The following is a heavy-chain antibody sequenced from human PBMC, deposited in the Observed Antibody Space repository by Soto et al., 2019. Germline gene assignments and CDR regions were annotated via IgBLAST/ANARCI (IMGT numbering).Heavy chain of an antibody. CDR2: ISGSGGST. D-gene: IGHD3-22*01. V-gene: IGHV3-23*01. J-gene: IGHJ4*02. CDR3: AKDPRGITMIVVDEINDY. Sequence: PGGSLRLSCAASGFTFSSYAMSWVRQAPGKGLEWFSAISGSGGSTYYADSVKGRFTISRDNSKNTLYLQMNSLRAEDTAVYYCAKDPRGITMIVVDEINDYWGQGTLVTVSS. CDR1: GFTFSSYA.